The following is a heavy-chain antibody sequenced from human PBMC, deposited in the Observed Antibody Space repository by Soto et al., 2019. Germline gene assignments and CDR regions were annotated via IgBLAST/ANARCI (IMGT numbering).Heavy chain of an antibody. D-gene: IGHD1-26*01. CDR1: GGTFSSYA. J-gene: IGHJ3*02. CDR3: ARELLFDNGSLAAFDI. Sequence: QVQLVQSGAEVTKPGSSVKVSCKASGGTFSSYAISWVRQAPGQGLEWMGGIIPIFGTANYAQKFQGRVTITAAESTNTAYRELSSLRSEDTAVYYCARELLFDNGSLAAFDIWGQGTIVTVS. V-gene: IGHV1-69*01. CDR2: IIPIFGTA.